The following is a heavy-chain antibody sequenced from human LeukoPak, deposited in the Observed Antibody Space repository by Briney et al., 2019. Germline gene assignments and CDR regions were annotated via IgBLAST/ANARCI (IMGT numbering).Heavy chain of an antibody. CDR2: INPNSGGT. CDR1: GYTFTGYY. CDR3: ARAFGYYGSGSYGATTYYYGMDV. D-gene: IGHD3-10*01. J-gene: IGHJ6*02. V-gene: IGHV1-2*02. Sequence: ASVKVSCKASGYTFTGYYMHWVRQAPGRGLEWMGWINPNSGGTNYAQKFQGRVTMTRDTSISTAYMELSRLRSDDTAVYYCARAFGYYGSGSYGATTYYYGMDVWGQGTTVTVSS.